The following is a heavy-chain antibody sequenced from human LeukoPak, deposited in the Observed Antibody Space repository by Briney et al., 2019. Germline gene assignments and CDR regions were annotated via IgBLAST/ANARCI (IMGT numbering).Heavy chain of an antibody. D-gene: IGHD2-21*02. V-gene: IGHV1-69*04. Sequence: GASVKVSCKASGGTFSSYAISWVRQAPGQGLEWMGRIIPILGIANYAQKFQGRVTITADKTTSTAYMELSSLRSEDTAVYYCARGSCGGGCSTLGYYYGMDVWGQGTTVTVSS. CDR2: IIPILGIA. J-gene: IGHJ6*02. CDR1: GGTFSSYA. CDR3: ARGSCGGGCSTLGYYYGMDV.